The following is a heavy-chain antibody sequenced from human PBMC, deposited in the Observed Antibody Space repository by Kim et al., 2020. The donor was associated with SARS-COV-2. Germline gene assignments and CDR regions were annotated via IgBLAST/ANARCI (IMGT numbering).Heavy chain of an antibody. CDR1: GFTFSSFG. CDR2: ISNSADAT. V-gene: IGHV3-23*01. J-gene: IGHJ4*02. Sequence: GGSLRLSCAASGFTFSSFGMSWVRQAPGKGLEWVSAISNSADATNYADSVKGRFTISRDSSKNTLFLQMNSLRPDDTAVYYCAKRRETVIDTNHFYFDPWGQGALVTVSS. CDR3: AKRRETVIDTNHFYFDP. D-gene: IGHD1-1*01.